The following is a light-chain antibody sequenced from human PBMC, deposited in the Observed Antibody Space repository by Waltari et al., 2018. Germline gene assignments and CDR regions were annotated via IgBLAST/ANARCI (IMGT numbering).Light chain of an antibody. CDR3: QQSYTTPWT. CDR1: QGIRND. J-gene: IGKJ1*01. Sequence: DIQMTQSPSSLSASVGDRVTITCRASQGIRNDLGWYQQKPGKAPKRLIYTATSLESGVPSRFSGSRSETEFTLTISSLQPEDFATYYCQQSYTTPWTFGQGTTVEIK. V-gene: IGKV1-17*01. CDR2: TAT.